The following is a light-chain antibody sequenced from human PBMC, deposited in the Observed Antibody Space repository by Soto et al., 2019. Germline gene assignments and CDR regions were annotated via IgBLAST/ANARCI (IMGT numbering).Light chain of an antibody. Sequence: EIVLTQSPATLSLSPGERATLSCRASQSVSSYLAWYQQKPGQAHRLLIYDASNRATGIPARFSGSGSGTDFTPTISSLEPEDFAVYYGQQRSNWPPITFGQGTRLEIK. CDR2: DAS. J-gene: IGKJ5*01. CDR3: QQRSNWPPIT. V-gene: IGKV3-11*01. CDR1: QSVSSY.